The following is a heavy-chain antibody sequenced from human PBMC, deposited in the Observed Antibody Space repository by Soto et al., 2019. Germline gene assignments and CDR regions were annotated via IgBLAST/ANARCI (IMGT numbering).Heavy chain of an antibody. CDR1: GFTFSSYS. CDR3: ARDRKWLRLYYYYGMDV. V-gene: IGHV3-21*01. D-gene: IGHD5-12*01. Sequence: EVQLVESGGGLVKPGGSLRLSCAASGFTFSSYSMNWVRQAPGKGLEWVSSISSSSSYIYYADSVKGRFTISRDNAKNSLYLQMNSLRAEDTAVYYCARDRKWLRLYYYYGMDVWGQGTTFTVSS. CDR2: ISSSSSYI. J-gene: IGHJ6*02.